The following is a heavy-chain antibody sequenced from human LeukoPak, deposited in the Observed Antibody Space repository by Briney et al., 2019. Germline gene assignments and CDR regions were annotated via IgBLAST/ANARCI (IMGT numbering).Heavy chain of an antibody. V-gene: IGHV1-18*04. CDR2: ISAYNGNT. CDR3: ARVVLRYFDWLSRYFDY. J-gene: IGHJ4*02. Sequence: ASVKVSCKASGYTFTSYGISWVRQAPGQGLEWMGSISAYNGNTNYAQKLQGRVTMTTDTSTSTAYMELRSLRSDDTAVYYCARVVLRYFDWLSRYFDYWGQATLVTVSS. CDR1: GYTFTSYG. D-gene: IGHD3-9*01.